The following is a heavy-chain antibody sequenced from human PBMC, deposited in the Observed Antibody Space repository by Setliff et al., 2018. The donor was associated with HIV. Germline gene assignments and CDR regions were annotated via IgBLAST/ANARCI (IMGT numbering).Heavy chain of an antibody. Sequence: PGGSLRLSCAASGFNFRNYYMSWVRQAPGKGLEWVATIKEDGSDKYFVDSVKGRFTISRDNSKNTLYLQMNSLRAEDTAVYYCARDHGFCGNSGCYRAYYYYFYNMDVWGKGTTVTVSS. V-gene: IGHV3-7*01. CDR3: ARDHGFCGNSGCYRAYYYYFYNMDV. J-gene: IGHJ6*03. CDR2: IKEDGSDK. D-gene: IGHD2-2*03. CDR1: GFNFRNYY.